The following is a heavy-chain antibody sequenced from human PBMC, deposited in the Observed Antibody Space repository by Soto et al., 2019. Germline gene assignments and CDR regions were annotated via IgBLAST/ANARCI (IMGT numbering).Heavy chain of an antibody. J-gene: IGHJ6*03. Sequence: GGSLRLSCAASGFTFSSYDMHWVRQATGKGLEWVSAIGTAGDTYYPGSVKGRFTISRENAKNSLYLQMNSLRAGDTAVYYCARGTAAQDYYYSYMDVWGKGTTVTVSS. CDR1: GFTFSSYD. CDR3: ARGTAAQDYYYSYMDV. V-gene: IGHV3-13*01. D-gene: IGHD6-13*01. CDR2: IGTAGDT.